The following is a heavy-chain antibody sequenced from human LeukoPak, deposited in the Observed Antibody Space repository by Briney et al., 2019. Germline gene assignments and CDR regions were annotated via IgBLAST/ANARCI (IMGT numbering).Heavy chain of an antibody. D-gene: IGHD5-24*01. J-gene: IGHJ4*02. CDR2: IYYSGST. V-gene: IGHV4-61*01. CDR3: AGDGYNTYYFDY. CDR1: GGSVSSGSYY. Sequence: SETLSLTCTVSGGSVSSGSYYRSWIRQPPGKGLEWIGYIYYSGSTNYNPSLKSRVTISVDTSKNQFSLKLSSVTAADTAVYYCAGDGYNTYYFDYWGQGTLVTVSS.